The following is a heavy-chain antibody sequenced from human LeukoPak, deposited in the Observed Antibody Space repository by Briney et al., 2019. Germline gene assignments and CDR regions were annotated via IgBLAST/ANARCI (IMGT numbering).Heavy chain of an antibody. CDR1: GYSITNYA. V-gene: IGHV1-18*01. Sequence: ASVKVSCKASGYSITNYAILWVRQAPGQGLEWMGWISAYNGNTNYAQKLQGRVTMTTDTSTSTAYMELSSLRSEDTAVYYCADLVYCSSSSCYEPFNQTWGQGTLVTVSP. CDR2: ISAYNGNT. CDR3: ADLVYCSSSSCYEPFNQT. D-gene: IGHD2-2*01. J-gene: IGHJ4*02.